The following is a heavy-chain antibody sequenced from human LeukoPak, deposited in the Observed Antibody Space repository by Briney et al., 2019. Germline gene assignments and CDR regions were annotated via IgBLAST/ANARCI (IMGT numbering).Heavy chain of an antibody. CDR1: GYTFTGYY. D-gene: IGHD3-10*01. Sequence: ASVKVSCKASGYTFTGYYIHWVRQAPGQGLERMGRINPDSGGTNYAQKFQGRVTMTRDTSVSTAYMDLSRLRSDDTAVYYCAREPATMVRGVLLGRFDPWGQGTLVTVSS. J-gene: IGHJ5*02. V-gene: IGHV1-2*06. CDR2: INPDSGGT. CDR3: AREPATMVRGVLLGRFDP.